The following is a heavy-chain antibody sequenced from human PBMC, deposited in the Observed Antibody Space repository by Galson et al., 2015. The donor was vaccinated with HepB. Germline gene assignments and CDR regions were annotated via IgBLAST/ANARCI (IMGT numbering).Heavy chain of an antibody. D-gene: IGHD6-19*01. CDR1: GFTFSSYG. V-gene: IGHV3-30*02. CDR2: IRYDGSNK. J-gene: IGHJ4*02. Sequence: SLRLSCAASGFTFSSYGMHWVRQAPGKGLEWVAFIRYDGSNKYYADSVKGRFTISRDNSKNTLYLQMNSLRAEDTAVYYCAKDEDRYSSGWYGSFDYWGQGTLVTVSS. CDR3: AKDEDRYSSGWYGSFDY.